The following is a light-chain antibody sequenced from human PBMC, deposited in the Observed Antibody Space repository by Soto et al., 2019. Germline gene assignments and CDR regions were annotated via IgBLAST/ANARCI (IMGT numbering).Light chain of an antibody. J-gene: IGKJ1*01. Sequence: DILLTPSPATLSLTPGQGASLSCRASKSVGGDLVWYQQHPGQAPRLLIYDASNRATGIPPRFSGSGSGTDFTLTISSLEPEDFAVYYCQQRTNWPWTFGQGTKVDIK. CDR2: DAS. V-gene: IGKV3-11*01. CDR1: KSVGGD. CDR3: QQRTNWPWT.